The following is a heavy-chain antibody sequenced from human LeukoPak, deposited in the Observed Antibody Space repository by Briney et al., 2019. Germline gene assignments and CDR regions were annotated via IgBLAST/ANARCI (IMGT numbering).Heavy chain of an antibody. Sequence: GGSLRLSCAASGFTFSSYAMSWVRQAPGKGLEWVANIKQDGSEKYYVDSVKGRFTISRDNAKNSLYLQMNSLRAEDTAVYYCARGYSGYDWGQGTLVTASS. D-gene: IGHD5-12*01. CDR2: IKQDGSEK. CDR1: GFTFSSYA. J-gene: IGHJ4*02. V-gene: IGHV3-7*04. CDR3: ARGYSGYD.